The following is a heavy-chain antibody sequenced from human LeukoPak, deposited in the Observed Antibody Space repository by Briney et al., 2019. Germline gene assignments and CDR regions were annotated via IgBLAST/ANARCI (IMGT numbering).Heavy chain of an antibody. CDR3: ASSGKGELELHELGDAFDI. CDR2: IIPIFGTA. Sequence: ASVTVSCKASGGTFSSYAISWVQQAPGQGLEWMGGIIPIFGTANYAQKFQGRVTITTDESTSTAYMELSSLRSEDTAVYYCASSGKGELELHELGDAFDIWGQGTMVTVSS. CDR1: GGTFSSYA. D-gene: IGHD1-7*01. V-gene: IGHV1-69*05. J-gene: IGHJ3*02.